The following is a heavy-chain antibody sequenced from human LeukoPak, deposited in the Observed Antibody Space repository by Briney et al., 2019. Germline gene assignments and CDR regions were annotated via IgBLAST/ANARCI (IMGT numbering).Heavy chain of an antibody. CDR1: GDSISSGGHL. CDR3: VRDFGDYRSAD. Sequence: SETLSLTCIVSGDSISSGGHLWGWVRQSPGKRLEWIGSFRSGGSLHYSPSLKSRVAISADTSKNQFSLRLSSVTAADTAVYYCVRDFGDYRSADWGQGTLVTVSS. V-gene: IGHV4-39*02. CDR2: FRSGGSL. J-gene: IGHJ4*02. D-gene: IGHD4-17*01.